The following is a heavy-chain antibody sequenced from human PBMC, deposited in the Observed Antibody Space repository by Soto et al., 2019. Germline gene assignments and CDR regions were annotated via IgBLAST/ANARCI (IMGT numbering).Heavy chain of an antibody. CDR2: IDPDGTTT. Sequence: PGGSLRLSCVTSGSDFSYYWIHWIRQAPGKGLVWVSRIDPDGTTTNYADSVKGRFTVSRDNAKDTAYLQMDSLTADDTALYYCTRGLRPSSAGTGAYWGPGTLVTVSS. V-gene: IGHV3-74*01. D-gene: IGHD1-1*01. CDR3: TRGLRPSSAGTGAY. CDR1: GSDFSYYW. J-gene: IGHJ1*01.